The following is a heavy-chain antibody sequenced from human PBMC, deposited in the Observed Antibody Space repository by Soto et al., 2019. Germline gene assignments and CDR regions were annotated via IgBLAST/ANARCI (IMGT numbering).Heavy chain of an antibody. J-gene: IGHJ5*02. D-gene: IGHD6-6*01. CDR1: GFTFSSYA. CDR2: ISYDGSNK. CDR3: ARPAQAARHKTYNWFDP. Sequence: PGGSLRLSCAASGFTFSSYAMHWVRQAPGKGLEWVAVISYDGSNKYYADSVKGRFTISRDNSKNTLYLQMNSLRAEDTAVYYCARPAQAARHKTYNWFDPWGQGTLVTVSS. V-gene: IGHV3-30-3*01.